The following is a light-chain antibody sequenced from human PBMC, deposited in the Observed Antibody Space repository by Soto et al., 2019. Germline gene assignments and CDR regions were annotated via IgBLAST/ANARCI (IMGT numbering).Light chain of an antibody. J-gene: IGKJ1*01. V-gene: IGKV1-39*01. Sequence: DIQMTQYPSSLSASVGDRVTITCRASRSISSYLNWYQQKPGKAPKLLIYAASSLQSGVPSRFSGSGSGTDFTLTISSLQPEDFATYYCQQSYSTPWWTFGQGTKVDIK. CDR2: AAS. CDR3: QQSYSTPWWT. CDR1: RSISSY.